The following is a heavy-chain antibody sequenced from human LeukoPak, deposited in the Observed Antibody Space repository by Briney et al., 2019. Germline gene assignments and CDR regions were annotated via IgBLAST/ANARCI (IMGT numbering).Heavy chain of an antibody. CDR1: GFTFSTYG. CDR2: IRVDGRNK. Sequence: GGSLRLSCAASGFTFSTYGMHWARQAPGKGLEWVAFIRVDGRNKYCGDCVKGRFTISRENSKSTLYLQMNRLRADDSDVYLCAIPKGMADRSAYYLDYWGEGSLV. V-gene: IGHV3-30*02. CDR3: AIPKGMADRSAYYLDY. J-gene: IGHJ4*02. D-gene: IGHD3-22*01.